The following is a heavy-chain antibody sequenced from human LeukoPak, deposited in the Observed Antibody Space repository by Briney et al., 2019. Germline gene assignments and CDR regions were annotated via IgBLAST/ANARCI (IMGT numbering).Heavy chain of an antibody. D-gene: IGHD5-18*01. J-gene: IGHJ1*01. CDR1: GFTFSNYG. Sequence: EGSLRLSCAASGFTFSNYGMHWVRQAPGKGLEWVAVIWHDGTTKYYADSVKGRFTISRGNSKNTLYLQINSLRAEDTAVYYCTRDVGHSALANWGQGTLVTVSS. CDR3: TRDVGHSALAN. V-gene: IGHV3-33*01. CDR2: IWHDGTTK.